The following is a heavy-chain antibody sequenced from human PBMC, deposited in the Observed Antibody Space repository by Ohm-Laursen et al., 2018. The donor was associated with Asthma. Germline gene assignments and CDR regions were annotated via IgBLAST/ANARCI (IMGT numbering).Heavy chain of an antibody. V-gene: IGHV4-59*01. CDR2: IYYSGST. CDR3: ARDRRKYYYDSSGYYPFYFDY. CDR1: GGSISSYY. Sequence: SDTLSLTCPVSGGSISSYYWTWIRQPPGKGLEWIGYIYYSGSTNYSPSLKSRVTISGDTSKNQFSLKLNSVTAADTAVYYCARDRRKYYYDSSGYYPFYFDYWGQGTLVTVSS. D-gene: IGHD3-22*01. J-gene: IGHJ4*02.